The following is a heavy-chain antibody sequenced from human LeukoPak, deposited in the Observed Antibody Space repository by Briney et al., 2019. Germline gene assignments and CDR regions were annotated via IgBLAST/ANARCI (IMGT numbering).Heavy chain of an antibody. D-gene: IGHD3-10*01. J-gene: IGHJ4*02. CDR1: GDSVSSGSYY. Sequence: ASETLSLTCTVSGDSVSSGSYYWNWIRQPPGKGLEWIGYIYYSGSTNYNASLKSRVTISVDTSKNQFSLKLTSVTSADTAVYYCARGEFPSDLEFWGQGALITVSS. CDR2: IYYSGST. CDR3: ARGEFPSDLEF. V-gene: IGHV4-61*01.